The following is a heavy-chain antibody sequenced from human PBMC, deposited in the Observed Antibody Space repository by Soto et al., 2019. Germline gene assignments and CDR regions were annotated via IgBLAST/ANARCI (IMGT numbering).Heavy chain of an antibody. CDR3: ARDLRTTLNCNYFDY. D-gene: IGHD4-4*01. J-gene: IGHJ4*02. V-gene: IGHV1-3*01. CDR1: GYTFTSYA. CDR2: INAGNGNT. Sequence: GASVKVSCKASGYTFTSYAMHWVRQAPGQRLEWMGWINAGNGNTKYSQKFQGRVTITRDTSASTAYMELSSLRSEDTAVYYCARDLRTTLNCNYFDYWGQGTLVTVSS.